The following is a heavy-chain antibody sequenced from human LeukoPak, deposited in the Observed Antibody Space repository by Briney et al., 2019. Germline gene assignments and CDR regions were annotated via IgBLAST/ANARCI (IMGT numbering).Heavy chain of an antibody. CDR3: ATHLGGYDYFLLSY. D-gene: IGHD5-12*01. CDR2: INPNSGGT. CDR1: GYTFTGYY. V-gene: IGHV1-2*02. Sequence: ASVKLSCKASGYTFTGYYMHWVRQAPGQGLEWMGWINPNSGGTNYEQKFLGRVTMTRETSISTAYMELSRPRSDDTAVYYCATHLGGYDYFLLSYWGQGTLVTVSS. J-gene: IGHJ4*02.